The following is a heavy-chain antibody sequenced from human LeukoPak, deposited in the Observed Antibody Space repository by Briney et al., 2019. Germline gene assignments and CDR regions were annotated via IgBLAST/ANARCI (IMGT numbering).Heavy chain of an antibody. D-gene: IGHD2-2*01. J-gene: IGHJ4*02. CDR3: AKAPSSRYCSSTSCYYDY. CDR2: IGDDVTTT. V-gene: IGHV3-23*01. CDR1: GFTFRDYG. Sequence: PGASLRLSCVGTGFTFRDYGMSWVRQAPGKGPEWVSGIGDDVTTTSYADSVNGRFTISRDNSKNTLYLQMNSLRGDDTAVYHCAKAPSSRYCSSTSCYYDYWGQGTLVTVSS.